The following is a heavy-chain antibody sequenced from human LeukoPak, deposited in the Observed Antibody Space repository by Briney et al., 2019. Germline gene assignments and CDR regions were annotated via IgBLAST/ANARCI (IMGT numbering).Heavy chain of an antibody. CDR1: GYSFTSQD. Sequence: ASVKVSCKTSGYSFTSQDMHWVRQAPGQSLEWMGCINPDNGDTQYSQEFQGRVTITRDTSATTAYMELSSLRSDDMAVYYCTLYNYWGQGTLVTVSS. V-gene: IGHV1-3*03. CDR3: TLYNY. J-gene: IGHJ4*02. D-gene: IGHD2-2*02. CDR2: INPDNGDT.